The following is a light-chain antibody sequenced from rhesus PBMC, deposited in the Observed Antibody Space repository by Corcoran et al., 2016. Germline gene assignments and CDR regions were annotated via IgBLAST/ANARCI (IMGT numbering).Light chain of an antibody. CDR3: QHYYSTPLT. J-gene: IGKJ4*01. CDR2: AAS. Sequence: DIQMTQPPSSLSASVGDRVTITCRASQGISNYLSWYHQKPGETPKLLIYAASGLQSGISSRFSGSGSGKAFTLTISSLQSEDFATYYCQHYYSTPLTFGGGTKVELK. V-gene: IGKV1-25*02. CDR1: QGISNY.